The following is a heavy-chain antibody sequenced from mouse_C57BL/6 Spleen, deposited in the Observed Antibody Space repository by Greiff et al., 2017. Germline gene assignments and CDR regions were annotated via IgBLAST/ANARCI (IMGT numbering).Heavy chain of an antibody. CDR2: ISSGGDYI. V-gene: IGHV5-9-1*02. D-gene: IGHD1-1*01. Sequence: EVKVEESGEGLVKPGGSLKLSCAASGFTFSSYAMSWVRQTPEKRLEWVAYISSGGDYIYYADTVKGRFTISRDNARNTLYLQMSSLKSEDTAMYYCTRDRDTTVFDYWGQGTTLTVSS. CDR3: TRDRDTTVFDY. CDR1: GFTFSSYA. J-gene: IGHJ2*01.